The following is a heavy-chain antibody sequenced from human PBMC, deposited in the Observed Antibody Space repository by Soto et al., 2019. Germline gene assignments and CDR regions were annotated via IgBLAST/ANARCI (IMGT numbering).Heavy chain of an antibody. D-gene: IGHD1-1*01. J-gene: IGHJ4*02. CDR3: ARHGPLSNNWNQLDY. CDR1: GGSISSSSYY. V-gene: IGHV4-39*01. CDR2: IYYSGST. Sequence: QLQLQESGPGLVKPSETLSLTRTVSGGSISSSSYYWGWIRQPPGKGLEWIGNIYYSGSTYYNPSLKSRVTISVDTSKNHFSLKLSSVTAADTAVYYCARHGPLSNNWNQLDYWGQGTLVTVSS.